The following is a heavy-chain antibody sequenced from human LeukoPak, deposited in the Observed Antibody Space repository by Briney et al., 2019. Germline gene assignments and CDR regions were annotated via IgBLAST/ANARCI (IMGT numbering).Heavy chain of an antibody. CDR3: ARDSDPNYDSGYFDY. V-gene: IGHV4-39*07. D-gene: IGHD3-10*01. Sequence: SETLSLTCTVSGGSISSSSYYWGWIRQPPGKGLEWIGSIYYSGSTYYNPSLKSRVTTSVDTSKNQFSLKLSSVTAADTAVYYCARDSDPNYDSGYFDYWGQGTLVTVSS. CDR2: IYYSGST. CDR1: GGSISSSSYY. J-gene: IGHJ4*02.